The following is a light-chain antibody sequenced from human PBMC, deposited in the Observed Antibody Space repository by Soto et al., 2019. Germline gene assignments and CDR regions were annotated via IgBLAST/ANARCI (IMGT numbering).Light chain of an antibody. Sequence: QSVLTQPPSVSGAPGQRVTISCTGSSSNIGAGYDVSWYQQLPGTAPKLLIYGNSNRPSGVPDRFSGSKSGTAASLAIAGLQAEDEAYYCCPSSDSSLSVVFGGGTKLTVL. V-gene: IGLV1-40*01. CDR3: PSSDSSLSVV. CDR1: SSNIGAGYD. J-gene: IGLJ2*01. CDR2: GNS.